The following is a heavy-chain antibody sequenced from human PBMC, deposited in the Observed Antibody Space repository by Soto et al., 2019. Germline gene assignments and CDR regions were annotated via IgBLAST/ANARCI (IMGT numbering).Heavy chain of an antibody. CDR3: ARDPVAGTYFDY. Sequence: QVQLVQSGAEVKKPGASVKVSCKASGYTFISYGISWVRQAPGQGLEWMGWINAFNGNTNSAQKLQGRVTMTRDTSTSTAYMELRSLRSDDTAVYYCARDPVAGTYFDYWGQGTLVTVSS. CDR1: GYTFISYG. D-gene: IGHD6-19*01. CDR2: INAFNGNT. J-gene: IGHJ4*02. V-gene: IGHV1-18*01.